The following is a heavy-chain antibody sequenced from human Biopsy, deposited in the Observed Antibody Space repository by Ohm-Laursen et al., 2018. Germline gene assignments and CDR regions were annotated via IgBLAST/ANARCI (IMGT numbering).Heavy chain of an antibody. CDR2: IDYHDYK. V-gene: IGHV2-70*16. CDR1: GFSLTARSES. J-gene: IGHJ6*02. CDR3: ARTAILVVSAGLVYRHRRHLQGMDV. D-gene: IGHD3-3*01. Sequence: TQTLTLTCTFSGFSLTARSESVSWIRQAPGKALEWLARIDYHDYKFYSVSLKTRLSISKDTSNSQVGLTMTNMDPMDSGTYYCARTAILVVSAGLVYRHRRHLQGMDVWGQGTAVTVSS.